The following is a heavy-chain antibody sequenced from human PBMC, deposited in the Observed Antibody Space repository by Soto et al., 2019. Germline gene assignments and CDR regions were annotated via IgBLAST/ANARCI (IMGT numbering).Heavy chain of an antibody. D-gene: IGHD3-16*02. V-gene: IGHV4-39*01. J-gene: IGHJ4*02. CDR2: TYYDGST. CDR3: AGYPIAGAGHLPDY. Sequence: SETLSLTCSVSGGSLTSSSYYWGWIRQPPGKGLEWIGHTYYDGSTYYNPSLKSRFFVSVDTSKNQFSLRLSSVTAADTAFYFCAGYPIAGAGHLPDYWGQGALVTVSS. CDR1: GGSLTSSSYY.